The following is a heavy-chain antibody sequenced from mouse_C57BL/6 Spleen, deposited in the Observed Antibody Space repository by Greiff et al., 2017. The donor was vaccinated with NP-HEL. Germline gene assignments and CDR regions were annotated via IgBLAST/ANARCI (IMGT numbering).Heavy chain of an antibody. CDR3: ARRYYGLYWYFDV. CDR2: IHPNSGST. CDR1: GYTFTSYW. V-gene: IGHV1-64*01. Sequence: QVQLQQPGAELVKPGASVKLSCKASGYTFTSYWMHWVKQRPGQGLEWIGMIHPNSGSTNYNEKFKSKATLTVDKSSSTAYMQLSSLTSEDSAVYYCARRYYGLYWYFDVWGTGTTVTVSS. J-gene: IGHJ1*03. D-gene: IGHD1-1*01.